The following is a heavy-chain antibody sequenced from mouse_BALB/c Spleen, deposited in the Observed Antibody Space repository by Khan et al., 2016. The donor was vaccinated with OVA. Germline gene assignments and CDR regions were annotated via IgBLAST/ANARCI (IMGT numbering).Heavy chain of an antibody. Sequence: QVQLQQSGAELVRPGTSVKMSCKAAGYTFTNYGIGWINQRHGHGLEWIGVIYPGNGNTNYNQKFRGKATLTADTSSNTAYLHLTSLTSEDSAIYSGARPYYCGTNDANIDDWGQGTSVTVSS. J-gene: IGHJ4*01. CDR3: ARPYYCGTNDANIDD. CDR1: GYTFTNYG. V-gene: IGHV1-63*02. CDR2: IYPGNGNT. D-gene: IGHD1-1*01.